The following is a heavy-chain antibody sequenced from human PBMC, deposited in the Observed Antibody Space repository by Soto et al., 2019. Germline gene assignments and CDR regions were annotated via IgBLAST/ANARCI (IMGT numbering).Heavy chain of an antibody. CDR1: GYTFAGYY. CDR3: ARGFGELNHYYYYMDV. CDR2: INPNSGGT. Sequence: GASVKVSCKASGYTFAGYYMHWVRQAPGQGLEWMGWINPNSGGTNYAQKFQGWVTMTRDTSISTAYMELSRLRSDDTAVYYCARGFGELNHYYYYMDVWXKGTPVTVSS. D-gene: IGHD3-10*01. J-gene: IGHJ6*03. V-gene: IGHV1-2*04.